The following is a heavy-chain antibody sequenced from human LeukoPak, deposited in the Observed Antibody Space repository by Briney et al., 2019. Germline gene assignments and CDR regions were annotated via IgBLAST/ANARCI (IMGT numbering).Heavy chain of an antibody. CDR3: ARWGANMVRGVIFSYYGMDA. D-gene: IGHD3-10*01. Sequence: GASVKVSCKASGGTFSSYAISWVRQAPGQGLEWMGGIIPIFGTANYAQKFQGRVTITADKSTSTAYMELSSLRSEDTAVYYCARWGANMVRGVIFSYYGMDAWGKGTMVTVSS. CDR2: IIPIFGTA. J-gene: IGHJ6*04. CDR1: GGTFSSYA. V-gene: IGHV1-69*06.